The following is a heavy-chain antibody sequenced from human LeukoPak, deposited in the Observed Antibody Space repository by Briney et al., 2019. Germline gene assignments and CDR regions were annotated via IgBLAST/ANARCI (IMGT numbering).Heavy chain of an antibody. CDR1: GGSFSGYY. J-gene: IGHJ4*02. V-gene: IGHV4-34*01. Sequence: SETLSLTCAVYGGSFSGYYWSWIRQPPGKGLEWIGEINHSGSTNYNPSLKSRVTISVDTSKNQFSLQLSSVTAADTAFYYCATDILTGYHAFDCWGQGTLVTVSS. D-gene: IGHD3-9*01. CDR2: INHSGST. CDR3: ATDILTGYHAFDC.